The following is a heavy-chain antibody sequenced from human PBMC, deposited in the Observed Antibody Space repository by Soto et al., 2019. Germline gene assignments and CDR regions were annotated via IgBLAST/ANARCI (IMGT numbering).Heavy chain of an antibody. Sequence: EVQLVESGGGLVQPGGSLRLSCAASGFSLSDHYMDWVHQAPGKGLEWVGRSRNKAKSYTTEYAASVKGRFTISRDNSQNSLYRQMSSLRAEDTALYYCTRTLIVGATAARFDGWGRGTLVTVSS. CDR1: GFSLSDHY. V-gene: IGHV3-72*01. J-gene: IGHJ4*02. CDR2: SRNKAKSYTT. CDR3: TRTLIVGATAARFDG. D-gene: IGHD1-26*01.